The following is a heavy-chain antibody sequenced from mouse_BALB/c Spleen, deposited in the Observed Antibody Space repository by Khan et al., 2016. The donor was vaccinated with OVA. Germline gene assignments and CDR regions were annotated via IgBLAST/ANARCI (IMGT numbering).Heavy chain of an antibody. Sequence: EVELVESGGDLVKPGGSLKLSCAASGFTFSSYAMSWVRQSPEKRLEWVASFSSGGNIDYPDSVKGRFTISSDNTSNIPYLQMSSLRSEDTAMYYCTRVYSYGELDYWGQGTSVIVSS. V-gene: IGHV5-6-5*01. D-gene: IGHD2-12*01. J-gene: IGHJ4*01. CDR2: FSSGGNI. CDR1: GFTFSSYA. CDR3: TRVYSYGELDY.